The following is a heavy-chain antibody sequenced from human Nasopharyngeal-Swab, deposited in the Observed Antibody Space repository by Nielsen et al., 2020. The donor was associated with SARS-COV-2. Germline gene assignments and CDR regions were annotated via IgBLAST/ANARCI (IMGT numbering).Heavy chain of an antibody. CDR1: GGTFSSYG. D-gene: IGHD5-24*01. J-gene: IGHJ6*03. CDR2: IIPILPIT. Sequence: SVKVSCKTSGGTFSSYGISWFRQVPGQGLEWMGGIIPILPITNYAQKFQDRVTITADKSTSTAYTELSSLRSEDTAAYYCARGGWLRKDYYYSYYYMDVWGKGTTVTVSS. CDR3: ARGGWLRKDYYYSYYYMDV. V-gene: IGHV1-69*10.